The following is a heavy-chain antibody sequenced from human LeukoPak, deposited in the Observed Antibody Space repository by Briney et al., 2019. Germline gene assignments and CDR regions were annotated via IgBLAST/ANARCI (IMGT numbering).Heavy chain of an antibody. D-gene: IGHD3-9*01. CDR2: IKQDGSEK. V-gene: IGHV3-7*01. CDR1: GFTFSSYW. Sequence: GGSLRLSCAASGFTFSSYWMSWVRQAPGKGLEWVANIKQDGSEKYYVDSVQGRFIISRDNSQNTPYLQMNSLRVEDTAVYYCARDFELRGDFFDYWGQGTLVTVSS. CDR3: ARDFELRGDFFDY. J-gene: IGHJ4*02.